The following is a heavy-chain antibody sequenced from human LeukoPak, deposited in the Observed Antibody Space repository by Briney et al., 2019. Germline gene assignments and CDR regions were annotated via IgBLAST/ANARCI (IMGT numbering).Heavy chain of an antibody. CDR3: ATSQITIFGVVPFDY. D-gene: IGHD3-3*01. J-gene: IGHJ4*02. Sequence: ASVKVSCKVSGYTLTELSMHWVRQAPGKGLEWMGGFDPEDGETIYAQKFQGRVTMTEDTSTDTAYMELSSLRSEDTAVYYCATSQITIFGVVPFDYWGQGTLVTVSS. CDR2: FDPEDGET. V-gene: IGHV1-24*01. CDR1: GYTLTELS.